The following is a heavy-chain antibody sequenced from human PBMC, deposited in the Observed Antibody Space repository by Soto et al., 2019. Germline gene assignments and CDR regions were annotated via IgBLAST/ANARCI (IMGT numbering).Heavy chain of an antibody. D-gene: IGHD4-17*01. Sequence: EVLLVESGGGLVKPGGSLRLSCAASGFTFSSYSMNWVRQAPGKGLEWVSSIRSSSSYLYYADSVKVRFTISRDNAKISLYRQMNSLRAEDTAVYYCARDRDYGEPFDYWGQGTLVTVSS. CDR1: GFTFSSYS. V-gene: IGHV3-21*01. J-gene: IGHJ4*02. CDR2: IRSSSSYL. CDR3: ARDRDYGEPFDY.